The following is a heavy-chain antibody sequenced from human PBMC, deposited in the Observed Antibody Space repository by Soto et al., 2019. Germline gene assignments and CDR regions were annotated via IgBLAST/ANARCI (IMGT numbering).Heavy chain of an antibody. Sequence: GGSLRLSCAASGFTFCSYSMNWVRQAPGKGLEWVSYISSSSSTIYYADSVKGRFTISRDNAKNSLYLQMNSLRDEDTAVYYCARDDTAGNYYYYYMDVWGKGTTVTVSS. CDR3: ARDDTAGNYYYYYMDV. CDR1: GFTFCSYS. CDR2: ISSSSSTI. V-gene: IGHV3-48*02. J-gene: IGHJ6*03.